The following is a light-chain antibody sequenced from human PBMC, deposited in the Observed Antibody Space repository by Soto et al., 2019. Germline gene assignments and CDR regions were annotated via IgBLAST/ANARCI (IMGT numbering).Light chain of an antibody. J-gene: IGLJ1*01. Sequence: QSALTQPPSASGSPGQSVTISCTGTSSDVGGYNYVSWYQQHPGKAPKLMIYEVSKRPSGVPDRFSGSKSGNTASLTVSGLQAEDEADYYCSSYGGSNNFEGVFGTGTKVTVL. CDR3: SSYGGSNNFEGV. CDR1: SSDVGGYNY. CDR2: EVS. V-gene: IGLV2-8*01.